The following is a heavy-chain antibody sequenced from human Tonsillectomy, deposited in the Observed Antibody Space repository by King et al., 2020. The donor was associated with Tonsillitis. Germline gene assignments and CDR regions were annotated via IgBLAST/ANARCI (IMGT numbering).Heavy chain of an antibody. CDR1: GGSISSYY. D-gene: IGHD5-18*01. Sequence: QLQESGPGLVKPSETLSLTCSVSGGSISSYYWTWIRQPPGKGLEWIGYIYYTGITNYDPSLKSRVTMSVDTSKNLFSLKLGSVTAADTAVYYCARLAPPGYHHYGMDVWGQGTTVAVSS. V-gene: IGHV4-59*01. CDR3: ARLAPPGYHHYGMDV. CDR2: IYYTGIT. J-gene: IGHJ6*02.